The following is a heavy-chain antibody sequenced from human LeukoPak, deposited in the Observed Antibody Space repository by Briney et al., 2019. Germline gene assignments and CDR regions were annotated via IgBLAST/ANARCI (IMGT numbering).Heavy chain of an antibody. CDR1: GGSISSSSYY. CDR3: ARDLSGSYYYAFDI. D-gene: IGHD1-26*01. CDR2: IYYSGST. Sequence: PSETLSLTCTVSGGSISSSSYYWGWIRQPPGKGLEWIGSIYYSGSTYYNPSLKSRVTISVDTSKNQFSLKLSSVTAADTAVYYCARDLSGSYYYAFDIWGQGTMVTVSS. J-gene: IGHJ3*02. V-gene: IGHV4-39*07.